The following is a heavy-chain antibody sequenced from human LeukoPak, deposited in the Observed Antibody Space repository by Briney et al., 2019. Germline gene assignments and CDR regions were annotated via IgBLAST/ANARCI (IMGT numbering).Heavy chain of an antibody. CDR3: ARSGRYCSGGSCYQEASLDY. Sequence: GGSLRLSCVASGFTFSSYAMSWVRQAPGKGLEWVSAISGSGGSTYYADSVKGRFTISRDNSKNTLYLQMNSLRAEDTAVYYCARSGRYCSGGSCYQEASLDYWGQGTLVTVSS. J-gene: IGHJ4*02. CDR1: GFTFSSYA. V-gene: IGHV3-23*01. D-gene: IGHD2-15*01. CDR2: ISGSGGST.